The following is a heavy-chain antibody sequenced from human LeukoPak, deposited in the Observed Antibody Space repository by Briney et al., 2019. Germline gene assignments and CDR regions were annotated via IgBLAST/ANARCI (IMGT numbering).Heavy chain of an antibody. Sequence: SETLSLTCTVSGGSISSYYWSWIRQPPGKGLEWIGYIYYSGSTNYNPSLKSRVTISVDTSKNQFSLKLTSVTAADTAIYYCAAMTAVTMYSYFFDSWGQGTLLTVSS. CDR3: AAMTAVTMYSYFFDS. J-gene: IGHJ4*02. D-gene: IGHD4-17*01. V-gene: IGHV4-59*01. CDR1: GGSISSYY. CDR2: IYYSGST.